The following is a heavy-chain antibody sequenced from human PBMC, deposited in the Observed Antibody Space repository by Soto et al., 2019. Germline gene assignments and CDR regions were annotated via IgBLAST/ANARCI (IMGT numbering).Heavy chain of an antibody. V-gene: IGHV1-8*01. Sequence: ASVKVSCKASGYTFTSYDINWVRQATGQGLEWMGWMNPNSGNTGYAQKFQGRVTMTRNTSISTAYIELSSLRSEDTAVYYCGRAPGYSGYDLYYGRDVWGQGTTVTV. D-gene: IGHD5-12*01. CDR1: GYTFTSYD. J-gene: IGHJ6*02. CDR2: MNPNSGNT. CDR3: GRAPGYSGYDLYYGRDV.